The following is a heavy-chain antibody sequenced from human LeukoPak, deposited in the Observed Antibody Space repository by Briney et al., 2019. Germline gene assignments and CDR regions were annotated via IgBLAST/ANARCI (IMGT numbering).Heavy chain of an antibody. Sequence: SVKVSCKASGGTFSSYAISWVRQARGQGLEWMGGIIPIFGSANYAQKFQGRVTITADESTSTAYMELSSLRSEDTAVYYCASPGVRSGSYEVLPVWGQGTTVTVSS. J-gene: IGHJ6*02. CDR3: ASPGVRSGSYEVLPV. V-gene: IGHV1-69*13. CDR2: IIPIFGSA. D-gene: IGHD1-26*01. CDR1: GGTFSSYA.